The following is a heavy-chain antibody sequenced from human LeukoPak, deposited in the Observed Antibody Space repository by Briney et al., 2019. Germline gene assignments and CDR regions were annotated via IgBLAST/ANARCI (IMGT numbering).Heavy chain of an antibody. CDR1: GGPISSSSYY. D-gene: IGHD5-24*01. J-gene: IGHJ4*02. CDR3: ATLDGYFDY. CDR2: IYSSGRT. V-gene: IGHV4-39*01. Sequence: PSETLSLTCTVSGGPISSSSYYWGWIRQPPGKGLEWIGSIYSSGRTYYNPSLKSRVTISVDTSKNQFSLKLSSMTAADTAVYYCATLDGYFDYWSQGTLVTVSS.